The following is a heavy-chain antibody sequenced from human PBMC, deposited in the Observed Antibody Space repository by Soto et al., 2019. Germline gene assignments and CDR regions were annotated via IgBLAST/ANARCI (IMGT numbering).Heavy chain of an antibody. V-gene: IGHV3-74*01. Sequence: GGSLRLSCAASGFTFNNYWIHWVRQAPGKGPMWVSRINGGGTSTYYADSVKGRFTISRDNSKNTLYLQMNSLRAEDTAVYYSAKVPVSRGYSYAPNYYYYYGMDVWGQGTTVTVSS. D-gene: IGHD5-18*01. CDR3: AKVPVSRGYSYAPNYYYYYGMDV. CDR1: GFTFNNYW. CDR2: INGGGTST. J-gene: IGHJ6*02.